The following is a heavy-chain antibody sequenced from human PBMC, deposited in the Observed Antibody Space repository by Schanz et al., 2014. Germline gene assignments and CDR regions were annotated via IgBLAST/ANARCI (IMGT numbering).Heavy chain of an antibody. Sequence: EVQLLESGGGLVQPGGSLRLSCAASGFTFRGYAMSWVRQAPGRGLEWVSAISGSGGSTYYADSVKGRFTISRDNSKNTLYLQMKSLRAEDTAVYYCARVKYCTITRCYRTETEGIYYMDVWGNGTTVTVSS. CDR2: ISGSGGST. CDR3: ARVKYCTITRCYRTETEGIYYMDV. CDR1: GFTFRGYA. J-gene: IGHJ6*03. V-gene: IGHV3-23*01. D-gene: IGHD2-2*01.